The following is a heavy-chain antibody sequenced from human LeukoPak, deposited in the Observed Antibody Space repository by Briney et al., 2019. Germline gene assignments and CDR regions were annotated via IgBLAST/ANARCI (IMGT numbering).Heavy chain of an antibody. Sequence: PSETLSLTCTVSGGSISNYYWSWIRQPPGKGLEWLGYVYYSGSTNYNPSLKSRVTISADTSKNQLSLKLSSVTAADTAVYYCARHVYCSGGSCYSTPFDYWGQGTLVTVS. CDR2: VYYSGST. J-gene: IGHJ4*02. V-gene: IGHV4-59*08. CDR3: ARHVYCSGGSCYSTPFDY. CDR1: GGSISNYY. D-gene: IGHD2-15*01.